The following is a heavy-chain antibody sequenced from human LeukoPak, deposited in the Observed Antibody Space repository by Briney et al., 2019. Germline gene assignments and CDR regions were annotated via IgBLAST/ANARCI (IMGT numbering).Heavy chain of an antibody. CDR1: GCTFTGYY. D-gene: IGHD3-9*01. J-gene: IGHJ3*02. CDR3: ARDRYDILTGPRDAFGI. CDR2: INPNSGGT. V-gene: IGHV1-2*02. Sequence: GASVKVSCKASGCTFTGYYMHWVRQAPGQGLEWMGWINPNSGGTNYAQKFQGRVTMTRDTSISTAYMELSRLRSDDAAVYYCARDRYDILTGPRDAFGIWGQGTMVTVSS.